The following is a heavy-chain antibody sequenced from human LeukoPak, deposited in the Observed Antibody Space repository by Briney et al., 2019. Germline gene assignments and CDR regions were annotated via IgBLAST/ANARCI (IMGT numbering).Heavy chain of an antibody. CDR1: GGSISSYY. CDR3: ARLGFVGSSSWRHFDC. Sequence: SETLSLTCTVSGGSISSYYWSWIRQPAGKGLEWIGRIYTSGSTNYNPSLKSRVTMSVDTSKNQFSLKLSSVTAADTAVYYCARLGFVGSSSWRHFDCWGQGTLVTVSS. D-gene: IGHD6-13*01. CDR2: IYTSGST. V-gene: IGHV4-4*07. J-gene: IGHJ4*02.